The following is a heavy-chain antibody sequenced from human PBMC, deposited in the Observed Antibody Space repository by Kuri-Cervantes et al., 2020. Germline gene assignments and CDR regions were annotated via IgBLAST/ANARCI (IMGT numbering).Heavy chain of an antibody. CDR1: GFTFSSYA. V-gene: IGHV3-23*01. CDR2: ISGSGGST. J-gene: IGHJ6*02. Sequence: GESLKISCAASGFTFSSYAMSWVRQAPGKGLEWVSAISGSGGSTYYADSVKGRFTISRGNSKNTLYLQMNSLRAEDTAVYYCAKDSSSSWSGYYYYYYGMDVWGQGTTVTVSS. D-gene: IGHD6-13*01. CDR3: AKDSSSSWSGYYYYYYGMDV.